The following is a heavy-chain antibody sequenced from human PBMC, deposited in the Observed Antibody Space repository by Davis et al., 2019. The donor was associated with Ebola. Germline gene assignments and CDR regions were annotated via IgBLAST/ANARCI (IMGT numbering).Heavy chain of an antibody. Sequence: PSETLSLTCTVSGGSISSGDYYWSWIRQPPGKGLEWIGYIYYSGSTYYNPSLKSRVTISVDTSKNQFSLKLSSVTAADTAVYYCARDRGDYGAAGTYFDYWGQGTLVTVSS. J-gene: IGHJ4*02. V-gene: IGHV4-30-4*01. CDR2: IYYSGST. D-gene: IGHD4-17*01. CDR1: GGSISSGDYY. CDR3: ARDRGDYGAAGTYFDY.